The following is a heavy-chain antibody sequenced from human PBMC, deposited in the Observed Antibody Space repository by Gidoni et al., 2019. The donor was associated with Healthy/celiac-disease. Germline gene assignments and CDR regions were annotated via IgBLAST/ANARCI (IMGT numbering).Heavy chain of an antibody. D-gene: IGHD2-15*01. CDR3: AKDMAYCSGGSCYSFYYYYGMDV. CDR1: GFTFDDYA. Sequence: EVQLVESGGGLVQPGRSLRLSCAASGFTFDDYAMHWARQAPGKGLEWVSGISWNSGSIGYADSVKGRFTISRDNAKNSLYLQMNSLRAEDTALYYCAKDMAYCSGGSCYSFYYYYGMDVWGQGTTVTVSS. CDR2: ISWNSGSI. J-gene: IGHJ6*02. V-gene: IGHV3-9*01.